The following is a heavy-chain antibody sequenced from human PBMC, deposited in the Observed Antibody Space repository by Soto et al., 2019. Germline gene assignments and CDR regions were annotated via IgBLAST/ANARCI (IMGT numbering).Heavy chain of an antibody. Sequence: SETLSLTCTVSGGSISSYYWSWIRQPPGKGLEWIGYIYYSGSTNYNPSLKSRVTISVDTSKNQFPLKLSSVTAADTAVYYCASGGSCYSRYCYFDYWGQGTLVTVSS. CDR1: GGSISSYY. D-gene: IGHD2-15*01. CDR2: IYYSGST. J-gene: IGHJ4*02. CDR3: ASGGSCYSRYCYFDY. V-gene: IGHV4-59*01.